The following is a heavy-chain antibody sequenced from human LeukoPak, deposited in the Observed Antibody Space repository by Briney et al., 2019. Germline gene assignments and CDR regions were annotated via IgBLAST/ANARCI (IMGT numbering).Heavy chain of an antibody. CDR2: ISATSNYI. Sequence: GGSLRLSCAASGSTFSSYSMNWVRQAPGKGLEWVSSISATSNYIYYEDSVKGRCTISRDNAKISLYLQMNSLRAEDTAVYYCARDTSGYTFDDWGQGTLVTVSS. CDR3: ARDTSGYTFDD. D-gene: IGHD5-18*01. V-gene: IGHV3-21*01. J-gene: IGHJ4*02. CDR1: GSTFSSYS.